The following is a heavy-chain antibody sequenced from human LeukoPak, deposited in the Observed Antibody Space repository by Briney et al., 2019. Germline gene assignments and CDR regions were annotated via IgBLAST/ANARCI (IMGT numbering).Heavy chain of an antibody. V-gene: IGHV1-69*05. CDR2: IIPIFGTA. CDR3: AREGITMILVPI. CDR1: GGTFSSYA. J-gene: IGHJ3*02. Sequence: SVKVSCKASGGTFSSYAISWVRQAPGQGLEWMGMIIPIFGTANYAQKFQGRVTITTDGSTSTAYMELSSLRSEDTAVYYCAREGITMILVPIWGQGTMVTVSS. D-gene: IGHD3-22*01.